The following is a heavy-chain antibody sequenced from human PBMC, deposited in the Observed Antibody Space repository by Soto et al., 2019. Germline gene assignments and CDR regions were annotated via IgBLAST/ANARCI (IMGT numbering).Heavy chain of an antibody. CDR2: IYYTGST. V-gene: IGHV4-39*01. D-gene: IGHD6-13*01. Sequence: QLQLQESGPGLVKPAETLSLTCTVSGGSISSSDYWWGWIRQPPGKGLEWIGSIYYTGSTYYNPSLKSRVIISVDTSKNQFSLRLSSVTAADTAVYYYARQIGRGSWSLDHWGQGTLVTVSS. J-gene: IGHJ4*02. CDR3: ARQIGRGSWSLDH. CDR1: GGSISSSDYW.